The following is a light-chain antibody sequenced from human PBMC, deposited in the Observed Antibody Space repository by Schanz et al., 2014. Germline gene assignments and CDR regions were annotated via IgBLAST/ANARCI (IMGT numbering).Light chain of an antibody. CDR3: SSYAGSYTVV. Sequence: QSALTQPASVSGSPGQSITISCTGTSSDVGSYNLVSWYQQHPGKAPKVMIYEGSKRPSGVSNRFSGSKSGNTASLTISGLQAEDEADYYCSSYAGSYTVVFGGGTKLTVL. J-gene: IGLJ2*01. CDR2: EGS. V-gene: IGLV2-14*02. CDR1: SSDVGSYNL.